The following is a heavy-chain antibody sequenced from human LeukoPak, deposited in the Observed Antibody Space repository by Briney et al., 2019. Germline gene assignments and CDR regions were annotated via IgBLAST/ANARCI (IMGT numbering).Heavy chain of an antibody. Sequence: ASVKVSCKASGYTFTNYGISWVRQAPGQGLEWMGWINGYNGNANYAKKFRGRVTMTTHTSTSTAYMELRSLRSDDTAMYYCAREDCNDTSCYFDYWGQGTWVTVSS. D-gene: IGHD2-2*01. V-gene: IGHV1-18*01. CDR2: INGYNGNA. CDR3: AREDCNDTSCYFDY. CDR1: GYTFTNYG. J-gene: IGHJ4*02.